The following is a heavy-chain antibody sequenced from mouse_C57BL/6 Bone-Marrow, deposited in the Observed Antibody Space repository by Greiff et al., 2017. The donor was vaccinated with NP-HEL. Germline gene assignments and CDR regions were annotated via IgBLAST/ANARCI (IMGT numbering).Heavy chain of an antibody. Sequence: EVKLVESGGGLVQPGGSMKLSCAASGFTFSDAWMDWVRQSPEQGLEWVAEIRNKANNHATYYAESVKGRFTISRDDAKSSVYLQMNSLRAEDTGIYYCTRPFYYYGSSYGFAYWGQGTLVTVSA. CDR2: IRNKANNHAT. D-gene: IGHD1-1*01. CDR3: TRPFYYYGSSYGFAY. CDR1: GFTFSDAW. V-gene: IGHV6-6*01. J-gene: IGHJ3*01.